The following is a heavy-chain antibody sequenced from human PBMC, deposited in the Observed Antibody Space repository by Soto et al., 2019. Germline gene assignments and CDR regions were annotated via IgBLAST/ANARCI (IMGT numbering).Heavy chain of an antibody. Sequence: ASVKVSCKASGYTFTSYAIHWVRQAPGQRLEWMGWINAGNGNTKYSQKFQGRVTITRDTSASTAYMELSSLRSEDTAVYYCARDRSAAAGTPRKYYFDYWGQGTLVTVSS. J-gene: IGHJ4*02. CDR3: ARDRSAAAGTPRKYYFDY. CDR2: INAGNGNT. D-gene: IGHD6-13*01. CDR1: GYTFTSYA. V-gene: IGHV1-3*01.